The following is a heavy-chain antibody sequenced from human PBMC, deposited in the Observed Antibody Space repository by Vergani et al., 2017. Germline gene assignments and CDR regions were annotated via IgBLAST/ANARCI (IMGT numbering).Heavy chain of an antibody. V-gene: IGHV4-34*01. Sequence: QVQLQQWGAGLLKPSETLSLTCAVYGGSFSGYYWSWIRQPPGKGLEWIGEINHSGSTNYNPSLKSRVTISVDTSKNQFSLKLSSVTAADTAVYYCARGTITFGGVIVPFDYWGQGTLVTVSS. CDR3: ARGTITFGGVIVPFDY. CDR1: GGSFSGYY. J-gene: IGHJ4*02. D-gene: IGHD3-16*02. CDR2: INHSGST.